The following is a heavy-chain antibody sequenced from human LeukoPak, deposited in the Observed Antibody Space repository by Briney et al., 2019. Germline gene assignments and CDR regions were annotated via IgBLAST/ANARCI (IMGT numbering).Heavy chain of an antibody. CDR3: ARAPWYYYDSSGYYPFDY. CDR1: GFTFSSYS. D-gene: IGHD3-22*01. Sequence: GGSLRLSCAASGFTFSSYSMNWVRQAPGKGLEWVSSISSSSSYIYYADSVKGRFTISRDNAKNSLYLQMNSLRAEDTAVYYCARAPWYYYDSSGYYPFDYWGQGTLVTVFS. J-gene: IGHJ4*02. V-gene: IGHV3-21*01. CDR2: ISSSSSYI.